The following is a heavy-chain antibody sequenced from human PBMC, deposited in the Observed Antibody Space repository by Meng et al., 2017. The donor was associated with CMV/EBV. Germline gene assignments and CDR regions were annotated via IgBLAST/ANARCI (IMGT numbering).Heavy chain of an antibody. J-gene: IGHJ6*02. D-gene: IGHD6-19*01. V-gene: IGHV1-58*01. CDR2: IVVGSGNT. CDR3: ARDLAVAGKRYYYYGMDV. Sequence: SVKVSCKASGFTFTSSAVQWVRQARGQRLEWIGWIVVGSGNTNYAQKFQERVTITRDMSTSTAYMELRSLRSDDTAVYYCARDLAVAGKRYYYYGMDVWGQGTTVTVSS. CDR1: GFTFTSSA.